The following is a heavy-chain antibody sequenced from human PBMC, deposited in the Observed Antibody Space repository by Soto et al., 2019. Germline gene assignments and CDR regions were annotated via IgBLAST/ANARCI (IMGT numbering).Heavy chain of an antibody. Sequence: QVQLQESGPGLVKPSETLSLTCTVSGGSVSSYYWSWIRQPPGKGLEWIGYIYSSGSTNYNPSLKCRVTLSIDTSKNQSSLKLSSVTAADTAVYYCARVGCSDTSCKGTFDYWGQGNLVSVSS. J-gene: IGHJ4*02. D-gene: IGHD2-2*01. CDR1: GGSVSSYY. V-gene: IGHV4-59*02. CDR2: IYSSGST. CDR3: ARVGCSDTSCKGTFDY.